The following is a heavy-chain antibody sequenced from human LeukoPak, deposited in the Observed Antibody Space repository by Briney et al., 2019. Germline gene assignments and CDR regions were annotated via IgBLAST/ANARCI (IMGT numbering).Heavy chain of an antibody. J-gene: IGHJ4*02. CDR2: ISAYNGNT. CDR3: ARGYCISTSCYTGDY. D-gene: IGHD2-2*02. V-gene: IGHV1-18*01. Sequence: ASVKVSCKASGYTFTSYGISWVRQAPGQGLEWMGWISAYNGNTNYAQKLQGRVTMTTDTSTSTAYMELRSLRSDDTAVYYCARGYCISTSCYTGDYWGQGTLVTVSS. CDR1: GYTFTSYG.